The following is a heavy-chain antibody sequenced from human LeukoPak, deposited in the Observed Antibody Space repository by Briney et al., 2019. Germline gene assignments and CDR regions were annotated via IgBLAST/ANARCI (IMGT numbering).Heavy chain of an antibody. J-gene: IGHJ6*02. CDR2: IIPIFGIA. CDR3: ARDHYPKHYDFWSGKRGLRYYYYGMDV. D-gene: IGHD3-3*01. CDR1: GGTFSSYA. Sequence: ASVKVSCKASGGTFSSYAISWVRQAPGQGLEWMGRIIPIFGIANYAQKFQGRVTITADESTSTAYMELSSLRSEDTAVYYCARDHYPKHYDFWSGKRGLRYYYYGMDVWGQGTTVTVSS. V-gene: IGHV1-69*13.